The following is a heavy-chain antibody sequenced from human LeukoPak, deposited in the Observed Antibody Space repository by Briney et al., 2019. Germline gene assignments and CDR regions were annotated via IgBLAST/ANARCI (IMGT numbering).Heavy chain of an antibody. CDR3: VKTVYGSETSFFDP. D-gene: IGHD3-10*01. CDR1: GFTFSSHA. Sequence: PGGSLRLSCSASGFTFSSHAMHWVRQAPGKGLEYVSAVRSDGSSTYYADSVKGRFTISRDNSKNMLYLQMSGLRAEDTAVYYCVKTVYGSETSFFDPWGQGTLVTVSS. J-gene: IGHJ5*02. V-gene: IGHV3-64D*06. CDR2: VRSDGSST.